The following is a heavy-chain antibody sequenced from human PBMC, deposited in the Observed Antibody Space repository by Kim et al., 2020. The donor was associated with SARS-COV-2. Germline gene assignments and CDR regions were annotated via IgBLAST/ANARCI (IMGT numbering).Heavy chain of an antibody. CDR2: ISGSGGST. CDR3: AKDFGNAGVLLWFGESTPYGPYYYGMDV. CDR1: GFTFSSYA. Sequence: GGSLRLSCAASGFTFSSYAMSWVRQAPGKGLEWVSAISGSGGSTYYADSVKGRFTISRDNSKNTLYLQMNSLRAEDTAVYYCAKDFGNAGVLLWFGESTPYGPYYYGMDVWGQGTTVTVSS. J-gene: IGHJ6*02. D-gene: IGHD3-10*01. V-gene: IGHV3-23*01.